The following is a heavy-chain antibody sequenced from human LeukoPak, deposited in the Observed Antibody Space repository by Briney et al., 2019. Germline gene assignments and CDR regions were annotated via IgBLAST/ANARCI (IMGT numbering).Heavy chain of an antibody. D-gene: IGHD3-16*02. CDR3: ATMITFGGVIVKVYDY. J-gene: IGHJ4*02. Sequence: GASVKVSCKASGGTFSSYAISWVRQAPGQGLEWMGGIIPIFGTANYAQKFQGRVTITADESTSTAYMELSSLRSEDTAVYYCATMITFGGVIVKVYDYWGQGTLVTVSS. V-gene: IGHV1-69*13. CDR2: IIPIFGTA. CDR1: GGTFSSYA.